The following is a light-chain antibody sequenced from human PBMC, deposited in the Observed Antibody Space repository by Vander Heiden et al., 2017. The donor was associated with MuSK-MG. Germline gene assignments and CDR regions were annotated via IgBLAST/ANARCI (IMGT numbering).Light chain of an antibody. Sequence: IVMTQSPATMSVSPGEGASFSCWASQTVTNNLAWYQQKPGQPPRLLIYDASTSATGIAARFSGSGFGTDFTLTIEIVHSEDFAVYYCQQDINPWGTFGQGTRLE. CDR2: DAS. CDR1: QTVTNN. J-gene: IGKJ2*01. CDR3: QQDINPWGT. V-gene: IGKV3-15*01.